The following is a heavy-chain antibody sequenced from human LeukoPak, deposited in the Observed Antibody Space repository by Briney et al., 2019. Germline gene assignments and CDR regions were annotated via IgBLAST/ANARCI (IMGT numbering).Heavy chain of an antibody. J-gene: IGHJ4*02. V-gene: IGHV3-23*01. D-gene: IGHD2-2*01. Sequence: PGGSLRLSCAASRFTFTRNDMAWVRHAPGKGLEWVSAIYGSGGTTFYADSVKGRVTISRVHSTNTVYLQMNSLRADDTAVYYCAKAHCSSTSCARADNWGQGTLVTVSS. CDR3: AKAHCSSTSCARADN. CDR2: IYGSGGTT. CDR1: RFTFTRND.